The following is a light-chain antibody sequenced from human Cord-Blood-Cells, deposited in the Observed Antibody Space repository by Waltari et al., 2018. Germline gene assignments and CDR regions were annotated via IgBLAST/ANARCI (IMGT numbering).Light chain of an antibody. CDR3: QAWDSSTAV. CDR2: QDS. CDR1: KLGDKY. V-gene: IGLV3-1*01. Sequence: SYELTQPPSVSVSPGQTASITCSGDKLGDKYACWYQQKPGQSPVLVIYQDSKRPSGITERFSGSNSGNTATLTISGTQAMDEADYDCQAWDSSTAVFGGGTKLTGL. J-gene: IGLJ3*02.